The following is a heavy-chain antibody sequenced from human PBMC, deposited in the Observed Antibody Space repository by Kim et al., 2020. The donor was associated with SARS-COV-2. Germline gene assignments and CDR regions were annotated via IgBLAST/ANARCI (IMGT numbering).Heavy chain of an antibody. CDR2: ITSSGSNN. CDR3: ARELCDALDI. J-gene: IGHJ3*02. V-gene: IGHV3-11*04. CDR1: GFTFRDYY. D-gene: IGHD3-16*01. Sequence: GGSLRLSCAASGFTFRDYYMTWIRQAPGKGLEWVAYITSSGSNNYYADSVKGRFTISRDNAKNSLYLQMNSLRAEDTAVYYCARELCDALDIWGRGTLLTVSS.